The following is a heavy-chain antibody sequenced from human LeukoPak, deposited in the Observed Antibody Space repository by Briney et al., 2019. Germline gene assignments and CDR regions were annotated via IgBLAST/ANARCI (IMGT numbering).Heavy chain of an antibody. Sequence: GASVKVSCKASGYIFINYGISWVRQAPGQGLEWMGGVSPDNHDTHSAQNLLDRVTMITDTSTSTAYMELRSLTSADTAVYYCARGLLLGTTTAGILGYWGQGTLVTVSS. CDR2: VSPDNHDT. D-gene: IGHD6-13*01. CDR3: ARGLLLGTTTAGILGY. CDR1: GYIFINYG. V-gene: IGHV1-18*04. J-gene: IGHJ4*02.